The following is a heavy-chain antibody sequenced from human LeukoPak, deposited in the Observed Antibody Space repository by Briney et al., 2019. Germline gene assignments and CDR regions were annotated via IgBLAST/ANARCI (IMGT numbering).Heavy chain of an antibody. CDR3: ARDWDT. CDR1: GYTLTSYY. CDR2: VNPGGGST. V-gene: IGHV1-46*01. Sequence: ASVKVSCKASGYTLTSYYVHWLRQAPGQGLEWMGVVNPGGGSTNYAQKFQGRVTVTRDTSTSTVYMELSTLRSEDTAVYYCARDWDTWGQGTLVTVSS. D-gene: IGHD5-18*01. J-gene: IGHJ4*02.